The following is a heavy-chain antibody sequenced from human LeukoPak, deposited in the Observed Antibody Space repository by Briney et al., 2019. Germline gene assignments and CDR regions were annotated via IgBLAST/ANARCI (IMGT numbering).Heavy chain of an antibody. CDR3: AESSVERQQLARFVY. CDR2: INLSGGGT. Sequence: ASVNVSCKASGYTFISYYMHWVRQAPGQGLEWMGIINLSGGGTSYPQKFQGRVTMTRDTSTSTVYMELSSLRSEDTAVYYCAESSVERQQLARFVYWGQGTLVTVSS. V-gene: IGHV1-46*01. CDR1: GYTFISYY. J-gene: IGHJ4*02. D-gene: IGHD6-13*01.